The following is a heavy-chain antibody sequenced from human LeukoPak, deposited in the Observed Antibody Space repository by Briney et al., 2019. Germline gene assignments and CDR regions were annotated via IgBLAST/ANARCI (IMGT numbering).Heavy chain of an antibody. CDR3: VRDLGGRSGH. J-gene: IGHJ4*02. CDR1: GFTFSSDW. D-gene: IGHD1-26*01. Sequence: GGSLRLSCAASGFTFSSDWMHWVRQAPGKGLVWVSRINEDGSTTNYADSVKGRSTIFRDNAKNTLYLQMNSLRAEDTAVYYCVRDLGGRSGHWGQGTLVAVSS. CDR2: INEDGSTT. V-gene: IGHV3-74*01.